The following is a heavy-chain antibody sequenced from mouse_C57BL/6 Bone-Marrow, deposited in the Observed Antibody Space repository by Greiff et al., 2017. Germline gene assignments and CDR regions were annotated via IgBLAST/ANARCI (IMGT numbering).Heavy chain of an antibody. Sequence: EVQLVESGGGLVKPGGSLKLSCAASGFTFSDYGMHWVRQAPEKGLEWVAYISSGSSTIYYADTVKGRFTISRDNAKNTLFLQMTSLRSEDTAMYYCARIYDYDGSVWYFDVWGTGTTVTVSS. V-gene: IGHV5-17*01. CDR1: GFTFSDYG. J-gene: IGHJ1*03. CDR2: ISSGSSTI. CDR3: ARIYDYDGSVWYFDV. D-gene: IGHD2-4*01.